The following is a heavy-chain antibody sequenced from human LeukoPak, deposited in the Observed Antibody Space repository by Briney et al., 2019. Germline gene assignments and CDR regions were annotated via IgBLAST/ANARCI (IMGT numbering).Heavy chain of an antibody. CDR3: ARKDITFFDY. V-gene: IGHV4-59*01. Sequence: PSETLSLTCTVSGGSISSYYWSWIRQPPGKGLEWIGYIYYSGSTNYNPSLKSRVTLSVDTSKNQFSLKLSSVTAADTAVYYCARKDITFFDYWGQGTLVTVSS. CDR1: GGSISSYY. J-gene: IGHJ4*02. D-gene: IGHD2-15*01. CDR2: IYYSGST.